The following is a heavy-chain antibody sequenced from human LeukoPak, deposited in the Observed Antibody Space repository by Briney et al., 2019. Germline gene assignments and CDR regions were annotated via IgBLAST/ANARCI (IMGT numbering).Heavy chain of an antibody. D-gene: IGHD1-26*01. J-gene: IGHJ4*02. Sequence: ASVTVSCKASGYTFTIKYMHWVRQAPGQGLEWMGIINSSGGFTNYVQKFQGRVTMTRDTSTSTVYMELSSLRSEDTAVYYCAKGPVSAVVGATTLDYWGQGTLVTVSS. V-gene: IGHV1-46*01. CDR2: INSSGGFT. CDR3: AKGPVSAVVGATTLDY. CDR1: GYTFTIKY.